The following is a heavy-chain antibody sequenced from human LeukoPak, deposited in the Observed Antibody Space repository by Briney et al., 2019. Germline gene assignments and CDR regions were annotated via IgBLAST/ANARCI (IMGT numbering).Heavy chain of an antibody. CDR2: ISYDGSNK. D-gene: IGHD4-17*01. J-gene: IGHJ4*02. Sequence: PGRSLRLSCAASGFTFSSYAMHWVRQAPGKGLEWVAVISYDGSNKYYADSVKGRFTISRDNSKNTLYLQMNSLRAEDTAVYYCARTYGDYGPEDYWGQGTLVTVSS. CDR1: GFTFSSYA. CDR3: ARTYGDYGPEDY. V-gene: IGHV3-30-3*01.